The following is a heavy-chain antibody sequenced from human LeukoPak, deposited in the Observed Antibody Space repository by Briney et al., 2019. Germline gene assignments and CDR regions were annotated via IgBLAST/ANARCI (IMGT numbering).Heavy chain of an antibody. D-gene: IGHD3-10*01. CDR3: ARLVITMVRGVIDYGMDV. J-gene: IGHJ6*02. CDR1: GFTFSSYS. V-gene: IGHV3-48*01. CDR2: ISSSSSTI. Sequence: GGSLRLSCAASGFTFSSYSMNWVRQAPGKGLGWVSYISSSSSTIYYADSVKGRFTISRDNAKNSLYLQMNSLRAEDTAVYYCARLVITMVRGVIDYGMDVWGQGTTVTVSS.